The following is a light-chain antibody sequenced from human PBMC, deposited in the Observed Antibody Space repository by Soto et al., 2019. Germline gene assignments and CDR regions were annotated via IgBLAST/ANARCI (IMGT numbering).Light chain of an antibody. CDR2: LKSDGSH. Sequence: QPVLTQSPSASASLGASVKLTCTLSSGHSSYAIAWHQQQPEKGPRYLMKLKSDGSHSKGDGIPDRFSGSSSGAERYLTISDLRSEDEADYYCQTWGSGIVVFGGGTKLTVL. CDR3: QTWGSGIVV. CDR1: SGHSSYA. J-gene: IGLJ2*01. V-gene: IGLV4-69*01.